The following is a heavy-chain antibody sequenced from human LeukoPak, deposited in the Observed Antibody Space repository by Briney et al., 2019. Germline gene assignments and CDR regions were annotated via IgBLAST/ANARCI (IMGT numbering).Heavy chain of an antibody. CDR2: MYYSGST. Sequence: PSETLSLTCTVSGGSISSSTYYWGWIRQPPGKGLEWIGSMYYSGSTYYNPSLKSRVTMSVDTSKNQFSLKLRSVTAADTAAYYCVRHGGGSFDYWGQGTLVTVSS. V-gene: IGHV4-39*01. CDR3: VRHGGGSFDY. D-gene: IGHD2-15*01. CDR1: GGSISSSTYY. J-gene: IGHJ4*02.